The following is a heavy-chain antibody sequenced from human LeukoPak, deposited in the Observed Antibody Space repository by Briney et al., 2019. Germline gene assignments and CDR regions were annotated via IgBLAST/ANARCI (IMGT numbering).Heavy chain of an antibody. D-gene: IGHD2-2*01. CDR2: IYYTGSA. CDR1: GGSVSNGNFY. V-gene: IGHV4-61*01. CDR3: ARGGTRPDYYFDY. Sequence: SETLSLTCTVSGGSVSNGNFYWSWLRQPPGKALEWIGYIYYTGSAYYSPSLEGRVRISVDTSKNQFSLKLSSVTAADTAVYYCARGGTRPDYYFDYWGQGTLLTVSS. J-gene: IGHJ4*02.